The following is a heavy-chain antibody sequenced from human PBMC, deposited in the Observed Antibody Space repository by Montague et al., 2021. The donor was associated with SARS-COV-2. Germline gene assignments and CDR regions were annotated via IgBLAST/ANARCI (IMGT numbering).Heavy chain of an antibody. J-gene: IGHJ4*02. CDR1: GFSFSSYE. CDR2: ISSSGSTI. V-gene: IGHV3-48*03. D-gene: IGHD1-26*01. CDR3: ARVFATVGAMDRNDY. Sequence: SLSLSLSAPGFSFSSYEMNWVRQAPGKGLEWVSYISSSGSTIYYAGSVKGRFTISRDNAKNSLYLQMNSLRAEDTAVYYCARVFATVGAMDRNDYWGQGTLVTVSS.